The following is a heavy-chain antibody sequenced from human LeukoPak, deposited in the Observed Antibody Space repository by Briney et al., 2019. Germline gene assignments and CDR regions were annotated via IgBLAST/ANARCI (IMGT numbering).Heavy chain of an antibody. V-gene: IGHV1-46*01. Sequence: ASVKVSCKASGYTFTSNYMHWVRQAPGQGLEWMGIINPSGGSTSYAQKFQGRVTMTRDMSTSTVCMELSSLRSEDTAVYYCARGATECYFDYWGQGTLVTVSS. J-gene: IGHJ4*02. CDR1: GYTFTSNY. CDR2: INPSGGST. D-gene: IGHD5-12*01. CDR3: ARGATECYFDY.